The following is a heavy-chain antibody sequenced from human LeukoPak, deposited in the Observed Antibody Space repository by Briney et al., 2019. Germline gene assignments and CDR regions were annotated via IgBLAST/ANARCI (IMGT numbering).Heavy chain of an antibody. CDR2: IKGDGIST. J-gene: IGHJ4*02. CDR1: GFDFSSNW. D-gene: IGHD3-3*01. Sequence: GGSLRLSCAASGFDFSSNWMHWVRHAPGQGLVWLSRIKGDGISTNYAGSVKGRFTISRDIAKNTLYLQMNSLRAEDTGVYYCAKDHYWSIDYWGRGTLVTVSS. CDR3: AKDHYWSIDY. V-gene: IGHV3-74*01.